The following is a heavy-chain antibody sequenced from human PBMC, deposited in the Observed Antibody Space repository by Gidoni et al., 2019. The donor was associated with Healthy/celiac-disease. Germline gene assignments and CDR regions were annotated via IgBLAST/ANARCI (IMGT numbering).Heavy chain of an antibody. CDR1: GCSISSGSYY. V-gene: IGHV4-61*02. CDR2: IYTSGST. Sequence: QVQLQESGPGLVKPSQTLSLTCPVSGCSISSGSYYWSWIRHPAGKGLEWIGRIYTSGSTNYNPSLKSRVTISVDTSKNQFSLKLSSVTAADTAVYYCARGSSGWPIDYWGQGTLVTVSS. J-gene: IGHJ4*02. D-gene: IGHD6-19*01. CDR3: ARGSSGWPIDY.